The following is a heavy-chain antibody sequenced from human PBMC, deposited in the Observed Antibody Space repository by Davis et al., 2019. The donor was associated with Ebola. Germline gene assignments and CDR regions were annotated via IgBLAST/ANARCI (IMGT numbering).Heavy chain of an antibody. CDR3: ARPDGAGSDY. D-gene: IGHD3-10*01. CDR1: GGSITSGNFH. V-gene: IGHV4-39*01. CDR2: IYHSGST. Sequence: SETLSLTCTVSGGSITSGNFHWTWIRQHPGKGLEWIGEIYHSGSTNYNPSLKSRVTISVDKSKNQFSLKLSSVTAADTAVYYCARPDGAGSDYWGQGTLVTVSS. J-gene: IGHJ4*02.